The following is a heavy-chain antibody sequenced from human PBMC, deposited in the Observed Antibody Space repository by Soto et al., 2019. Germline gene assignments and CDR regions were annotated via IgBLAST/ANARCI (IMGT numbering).Heavy chain of an antibody. Sequence: GGSLRLSCAASGFTFSSYEMDWVRQAPGKGLEWVAYISSNGGTIYYADSVKGRFTISRDNADNSLYLQMNSLRADDTAVYYCTCEKALMYNDYYSADNWGRGTMVTVSS. D-gene: IGHD3-16*01. J-gene: IGHJ3*02. CDR3: TCEKALMYNDYYSADN. V-gene: IGHV3-48*03. CDR2: ISSNGGTI. CDR1: GFTFSSYE.